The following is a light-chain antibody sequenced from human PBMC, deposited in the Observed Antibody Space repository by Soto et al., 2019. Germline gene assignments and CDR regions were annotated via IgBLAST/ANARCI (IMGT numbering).Light chain of an antibody. Sequence: DIVMTQSPLSLPVTPGEPASISCRSSQSLLHSNGYSYLDWYLQKPGQSPQLLIYLGSYRASGVPDRFSGSASGTDFTLKISRVEAEDVGVYYCMQALQTWTFGQGNKVEIK. J-gene: IGKJ1*01. V-gene: IGKV2-28*01. CDR2: LGS. CDR1: QSLLHSNGYSY. CDR3: MQALQTWT.